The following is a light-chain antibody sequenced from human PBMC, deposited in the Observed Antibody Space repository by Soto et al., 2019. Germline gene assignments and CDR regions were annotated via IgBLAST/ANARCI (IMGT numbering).Light chain of an antibody. V-gene: IGKV1-6*01. J-gene: IGKJ1*01. CDR2: GAS. CDR1: QAIRND. CDR3: LQDYTYPWT. Sequence: AIQMTQSPSSLSASVGDRVTITCRASQAIRNDLGWYQQKPGKAPNLLIFGASNLQAGVPVRFSASGSSTNFTLTISNLQPEDFASYYCLQDYTYPWTFGQGTKVDI.